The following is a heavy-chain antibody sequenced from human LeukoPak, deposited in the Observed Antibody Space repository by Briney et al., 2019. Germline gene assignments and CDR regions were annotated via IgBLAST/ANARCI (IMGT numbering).Heavy chain of an antibody. CDR2: IKSEGEGATT. CDR3: IAHFPYFYGFDV. CDR1: GFTIGTAW. D-gene: IGHD3-3*02. V-gene: IGHV3-15*01. Sequence: KPGGSLRLSCVSSGFTIGTAWMSWVRQAPGKGLEWLGHIKSEGEGATTDYAAPAKGRFAISRDDSKNMIYLQMSSLKRDDTAIYYCIAHFPYFYGFDVWGKGTTVTVSS. J-gene: IGHJ6*04.